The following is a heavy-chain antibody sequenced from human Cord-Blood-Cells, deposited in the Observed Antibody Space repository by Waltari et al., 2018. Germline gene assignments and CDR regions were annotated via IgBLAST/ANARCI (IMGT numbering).Heavy chain of an antibody. CDR3: ARAGVGATPYYYYMDV. CDR2: INPNSGGT. J-gene: IGHJ6*03. Sequence: QVQLVQSGAEVKKPGASVKVSCKASGYTFTGYYMHWVRQAPGQGLEWMGWINPNSGGTNYAQKFQGRVTMTRDTSISTAYMELSRLRSDDTAVYYCARAGVGATPYYYYMDVWGKGTTVTVSS. V-gene: IGHV1-2*02. D-gene: IGHD1-26*01. CDR1: GYTFTGYY.